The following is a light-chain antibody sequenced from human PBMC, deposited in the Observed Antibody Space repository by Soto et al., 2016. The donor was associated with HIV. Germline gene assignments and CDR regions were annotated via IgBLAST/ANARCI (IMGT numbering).Light chain of an antibody. Sequence: SSELTQDPAVSVALGRTVRITCQGDSLRKYYASWYQQKPGQAPVLVIYGKNNRPSGIPDRFSGSNSVNTASLTITGAQAEDEADYYCNSRDSSDNHNYVFGTGTKVHRP. J-gene: IGLJ1*01. CDR1: SLRKYY. CDR2: GKN. CDR3: NSRDSSDNHNYV. V-gene: IGLV3-19*01.